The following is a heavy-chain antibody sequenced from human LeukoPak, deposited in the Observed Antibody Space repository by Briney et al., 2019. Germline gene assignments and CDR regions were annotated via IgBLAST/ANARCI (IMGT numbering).Heavy chain of an antibody. Sequence: GGSLRLSCAASGFTFTDHYMDWVRQAPGKGVEWVGRSRDKANSYTTEYAASVKGRVTISRDDSHNSVYLQMNSLKTEDTAVYYCTRLTDYHIDYWGQGAPVTVSS. CDR3: TRLTDYHIDY. J-gene: IGHJ4*02. CDR1: GFTFTDHY. CDR2: SRDKANSYTT. D-gene: IGHD5-12*01. V-gene: IGHV3-72*01.